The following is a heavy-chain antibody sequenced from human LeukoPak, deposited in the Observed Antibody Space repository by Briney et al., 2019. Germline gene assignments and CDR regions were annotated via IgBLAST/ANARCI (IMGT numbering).Heavy chain of an antibody. V-gene: IGHV4-34*01. Sequence: SETLSLTCAVYGGSFSGYYWSWIRQPPGKGLEWIGEINHSGSTNYNPSLKSRVTISVDTSKNQFSLKLSSVTAADTAVYYCARGRATVTTFVSYYHGMDVWGQGTTVTVSS. CDR3: ARGRATVTTFVSYYHGMDV. CDR1: GGSFSGYY. D-gene: IGHD4-17*01. CDR2: INHSGST. J-gene: IGHJ6*02.